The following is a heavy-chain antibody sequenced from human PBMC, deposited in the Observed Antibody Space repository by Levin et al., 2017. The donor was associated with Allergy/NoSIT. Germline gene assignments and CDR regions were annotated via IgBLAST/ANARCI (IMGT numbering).Heavy chain of an antibody. CDR2: INADGSVA. J-gene: IGHJ4*01. Sequence: PSGGSLRLSCAVSGLTFSDYWMHWVRQLPGKGLQWVARINADGSVANYTDSVRGRFTISRDNAKSTLFLQLNSLSAEDTAVYYCVRFVQEDCNSRDCMDFWGHGTQVTVSS. V-gene: IGHV3-74*01. CDR1: GLTFSDYW. D-gene: IGHD2/OR15-2a*01. CDR3: VRFVQEDCNSRDCMDF.